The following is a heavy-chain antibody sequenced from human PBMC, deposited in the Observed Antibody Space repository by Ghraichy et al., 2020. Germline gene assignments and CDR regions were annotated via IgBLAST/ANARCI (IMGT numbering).Heavy chain of an antibody. CDR1: GFTVSSNY. CDR3: ARTPDYGGNPYFDY. Sequence: GGSLRLSCAASGFTVSSNYLNWVRQAPGKGLEWVSVIYVGGNTYYADSVKGRFTISRDNSKNTLYLQMNSLRAEDTAVYYCARTPDYGGNPYFDYWGQGTLVTVSS. V-gene: IGHV3-53*01. J-gene: IGHJ4*02. CDR2: IYVGGNT. D-gene: IGHD4-23*01.